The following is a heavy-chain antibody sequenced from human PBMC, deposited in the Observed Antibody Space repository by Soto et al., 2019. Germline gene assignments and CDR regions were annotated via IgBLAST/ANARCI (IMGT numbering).Heavy chain of an antibody. CDR2: IYYSGST. Sequence: SETLSLTCTVSGGSISSYYWSWIRQPPGKGLEWIGYIYYSGSTNYNPSLKSRVTISVDTSKNQFSLKLSSVTAADTAVYYCARRVVSWSGYQELNWFDPWGQGTLVTVSS. V-gene: IGHV4-59*01. CDR3: ARRVVSWSGYQELNWFDP. CDR1: GGSISSYY. D-gene: IGHD3-3*01. J-gene: IGHJ5*02.